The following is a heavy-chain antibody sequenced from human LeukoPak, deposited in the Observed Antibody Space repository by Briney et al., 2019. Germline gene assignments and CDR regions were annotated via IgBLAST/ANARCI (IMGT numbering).Heavy chain of an antibody. D-gene: IGHD2-15*01. J-gene: IGHJ5*02. CDR3: AREGRYCSGGSCYDWFDP. Sequence: PGGSLRLSCAASGSTFSSYAMHWVRQAPGKGLEWVAVISYDGSNKYYADSVKGRFTISRDNSKNTLYLQMNSLRAEDTAVHYCAREGRYCSGGSCYDWFDPWGQGTLVTVSS. V-gene: IGHV3-30*04. CDR2: ISYDGSNK. CDR1: GSTFSSYA.